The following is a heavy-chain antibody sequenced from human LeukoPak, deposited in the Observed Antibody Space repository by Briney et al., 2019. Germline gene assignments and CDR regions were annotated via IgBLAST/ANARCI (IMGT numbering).Heavy chain of an antibody. V-gene: IGHV3-20*04. Sequence: PGGSLRLSCVASGFSFDDYGMMWVRQAPGKGLEWVSGINWNGDSTAYADSVKGRFTISRDNSKNTLYLQMNSLRAEDTAVYYCAKDGRVVATFDYWGQGTLVTVSS. J-gene: IGHJ4*02. CDR2: INWNGDST. CDR3: AKDGRVVATFDY. CDR1: GFSFDDYG. D-gene: IGHD2-15*01.